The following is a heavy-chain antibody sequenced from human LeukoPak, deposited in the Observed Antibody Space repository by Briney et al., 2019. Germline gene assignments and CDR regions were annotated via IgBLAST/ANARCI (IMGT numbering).Heavy chain of an antibody. CDR1: GFTFSSYG. Sequence: PGGSLRLSCAASGFTFSSYGMNWVRQAPGKGLEWVSGIGGSGGTTTYYADSVKGRFTISRDNSKNTLYLQMNSLRADDTAVFYCARDADWGRYDCWGQGTLVTVSS. CDR2: IGGSGGTTT. J-gene: IGHJ4*02. V-gene: IGHV3-23*01. CDR3: ARDADWGRYDC. D-gene: IGHD7-27*01.